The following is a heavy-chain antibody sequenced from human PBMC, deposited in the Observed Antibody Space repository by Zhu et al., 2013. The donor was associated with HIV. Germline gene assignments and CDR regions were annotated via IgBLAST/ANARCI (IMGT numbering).Heavy chain of an antibody. V-gene: IGHV1-46*02. CDR1: GVTTKNYY. J-gene: IGHJ4*02. Sequence: QVLLVQSGAEVKKPGASLKVSCKAPGVTTKNYYIHWLRQAPGEGLEWMGIINPTGDTGYGQAFQGRVSMTRDPSINTVYMELNGLTSDDTAMYYCVRGTPVKSFDSWGQGTLVYVSS. CDR2: INPTGDT. CDR3: VRGTPVKSFDS.